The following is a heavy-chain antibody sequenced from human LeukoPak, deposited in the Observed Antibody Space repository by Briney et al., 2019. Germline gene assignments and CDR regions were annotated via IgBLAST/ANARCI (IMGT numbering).Heavy chain of an antibody. Sequence: ASVKVSCKASGYTFTDYYVHWVRQAPGQGLEWMGWINPKSGGTNYAQKFQGRVTMTRDTSISTAYMELSRLISDDTAVYYCARGGSDSSGYHPRDFDYWGQGTLVTVSS. CDR3: ARGGSDSSGYHPRDFDY. CDR1: GYTFTDYY. D-gene: IGHD3-22*01. V-gene: IGHV1-2*02. J-gene: IGHJ4*02. CDR2: INPKSGGT.